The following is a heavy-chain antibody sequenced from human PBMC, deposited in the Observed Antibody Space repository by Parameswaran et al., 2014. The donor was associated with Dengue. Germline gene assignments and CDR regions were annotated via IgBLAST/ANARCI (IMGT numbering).Heavy chain of an antibody. D-gene: IGHD4-17*01. J-gene: IGHJ4*02. Sequence: SWVRQAPGQGLEWMGRIIPILGIANYAQKFQGRVTITADKSTSTAYMELSSLRSEDTAVYYCARDLEDRLGDYSYFDYWGQGTLVTVSS. CDR2: IIPILGIA. CDR3: ARDLEDRLGDYSYFDY. V-gene: IGHV1-69*04.